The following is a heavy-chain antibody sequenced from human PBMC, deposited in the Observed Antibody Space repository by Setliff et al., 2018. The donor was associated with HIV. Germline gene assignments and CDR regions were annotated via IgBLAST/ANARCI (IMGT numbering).Heavy chain of an antibody. CDR2: IYHGGSV. D-gene: IGHD3-16*01. Sequence: PSETLSLTCTVSGYSISTSSWWGWVRQSPGRGLQWIGSIYHGGSVYYNPSPQSRVTISLDRSKNQFSLNMIFVTAADSAVYYCARAGRRTGHSYTWFDPWGQGTLVTVSS. J-gene: IGHJ5*02. CDR3: ARAGRRTGHSYTWFDP. CDR1: GYSISTSSW. V-gene: IGHV4-38-2*02.